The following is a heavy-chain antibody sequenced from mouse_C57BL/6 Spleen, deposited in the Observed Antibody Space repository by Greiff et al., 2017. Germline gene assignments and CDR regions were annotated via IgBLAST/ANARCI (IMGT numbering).Heavy chain of an antibody. D-gene: IGHD2-4*01. V-gene: IGHV1-82*01. CDR3: ATIYYDYAMDY. J-gene: IGHJ4*01. CDR1: GYAFSSSW. CDR2: LYPGDGDT. Sequence: QVQLQQSGPELVKPGASVKISCKASGYAFSSSWMNWVKQRPGKGLEWIGRLYPGDGDTNYNGKFKGKATMTADKSSSTAYMQLSSLTSEDSAVYFCATIYYDYAMDYWGQGTSVTVSS.